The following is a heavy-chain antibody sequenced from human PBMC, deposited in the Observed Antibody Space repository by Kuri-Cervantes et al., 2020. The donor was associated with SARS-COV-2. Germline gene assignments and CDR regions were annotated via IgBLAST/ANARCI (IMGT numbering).Heavy chain of an antibody. CDR1: GYTFTSYG. J-gene: IGHJ4*02. V-gene: IGHV1-18*01. D-gene: IGHD6-19*01. Sequence: ASVKVSCKASGYTFTSYGISWVRQAPGQGLEWMGWISAYSGNTNYAQKLQGRVTMTTDTSTSTAYMELRSLRSDDTAVYYCARDTPRSDIGGRIAVAFDYWGQGTLVTVSS. CDR3: ARDTPRSDIGGRIAVAFDY. CDR2: ISAYSGNT.